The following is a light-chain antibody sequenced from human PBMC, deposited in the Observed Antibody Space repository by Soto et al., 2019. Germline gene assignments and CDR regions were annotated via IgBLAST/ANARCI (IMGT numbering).Light chain of an antibody. CDR3: QHRSNWPPWT. V-gene: IGKV3-11*01. CDR2: DAS. J-gene: IGKJ1*01. Sequence: EIVLTQSPATLSLSPGERATLSCRASQSVSSYLAWYQQKPGQAPRLLIYDASNRATGIPARFSGSGSGTEFTLTISSLEPEDFAVYYFQHRSNWPPWTFGQGPKVEIK. CDR1: QSVSSY.